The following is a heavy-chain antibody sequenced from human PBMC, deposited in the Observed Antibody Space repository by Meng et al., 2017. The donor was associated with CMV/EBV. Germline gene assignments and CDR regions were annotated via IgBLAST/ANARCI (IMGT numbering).Heavy chain of an antibody. D-gene: IGHD6-25*01. CDR3: ARDSSAGSTFDY. Sequence: ASVKVSCKASGYTFTGYYMHWVRQAPGQGLEWMGWISAYNGNTNYAQKLQGRVTMTTDTSTSTAYMELRSLRSDDTAVYYCARDSSAGSTFDYWGQGTLVTVSS. CDR1: GYTFTGYY. V-gene: IGHV1-18*04. J-gene: IGHJ4*02. CDR2: ISAYNGNT.